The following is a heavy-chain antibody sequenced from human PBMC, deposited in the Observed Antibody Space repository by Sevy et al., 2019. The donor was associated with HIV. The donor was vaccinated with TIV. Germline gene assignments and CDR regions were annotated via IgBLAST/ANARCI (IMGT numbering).Heavy chain of an antibody. CDR2: IYYNGHI. J-gene: IGHJ4*02. Sequence: KQSQTLSLTCTVSGGSITSLYWNWIRQPPGKGLEWIANIYYNGHINYNPSLKSRVTLSLVTSNNQFSLRLSSVTAADTAMYYCAGENAWGRGYSWGQRTLVTASS. CDR1: GGSITSLY. D-gene: IGHD1-26*01. CDR3: AGENAWGRGYS. V-gene: IGHV4-59*08.